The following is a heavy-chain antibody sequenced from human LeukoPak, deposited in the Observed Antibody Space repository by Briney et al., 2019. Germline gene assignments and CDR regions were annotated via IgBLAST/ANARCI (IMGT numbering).Heavy chain of an antibody. V-gene: IGHV4-61*02. CDR3: ARGLGLAAAGFDP. J-gene: IGHJ5*02. CDR1: GGSISSGSYY. D-gene: IGHD6-13*01. Sequence: SETLSLTCTVSGGSISSGSYYWSWIRQPAGKGLEWIGRIYTSGSTNYNPSLKSRVTISVDTSKNQFSLKLSSVTAADTAVYYCARGLGLAAAGFDPWGQGTLVTVSS. CDR2: IYTSGST.